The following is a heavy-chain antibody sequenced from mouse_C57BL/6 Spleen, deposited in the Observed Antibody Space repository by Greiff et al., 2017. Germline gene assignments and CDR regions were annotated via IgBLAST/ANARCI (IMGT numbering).Heavy chain of an antibody. D-gene: IGHD2-13*01. CDR1: GYTFTSYW. Sequence: QVQLQQPGAELVRPGSSVKLSCTASGYTFTSYWMHWVKQRPIQGLEWIGNIDPSDSETHYNQKFKDKATLTVDKSSSTAYMQLSSLTSEDSADYYCARGEAGSYYFDYWGQGTTLTVAS. CDR3: ARGEAGSYYFDY. CDR2: IDPSDSET. V-gene: IGHV1-52*01. J-gene: IGHJ2*01.